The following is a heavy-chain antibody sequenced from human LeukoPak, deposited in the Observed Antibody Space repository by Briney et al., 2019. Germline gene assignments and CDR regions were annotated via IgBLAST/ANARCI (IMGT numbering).Heavy chain of an antibody. CDR3: ARGSYYGMDV. CDR1: GGTFSSYA. V-gene: IGHV1-8*02. J-gene: IGHJ6*02. Sequence: GSSVKVSCKASGGTFSSYAISWVRQATGQGLEWMGWMNPNSGNTGYAQKFQGRVTMTRNTSISTAYMELSSLRSEDTAVYYCARGSYYGMDVWGQGTTVTVSS. CDR2: MNPNSGNT.